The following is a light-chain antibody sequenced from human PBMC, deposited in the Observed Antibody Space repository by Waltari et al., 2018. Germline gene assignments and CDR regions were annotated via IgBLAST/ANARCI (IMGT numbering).Light chain of an antibody. CDR1: DLPPHF. V-gene: IGLV3-25*03. CDR2: KNS. J-gene: IGLJ2*01. CDR3: QSVDNSFGYVV. Sequence: SYELTQPSSVSVSPGQMARITSSGDDLPPHFLHLYQHKSGQAPVLVMFKNSERPSGIPERISGSSSGTTVTLTITGVQAEDEADYYCQSVDNSFGYVVFGGGTKLTVL.